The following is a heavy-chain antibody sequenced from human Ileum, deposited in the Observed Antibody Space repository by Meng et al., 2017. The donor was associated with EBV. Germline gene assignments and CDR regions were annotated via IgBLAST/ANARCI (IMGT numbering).Heavy chain of an antibody. Sequence: QAQVQDSGPGLLKLSETLSLPCPVSGGSVTSGSYYWCWIRQPPGEGLEWIGYIYYTGSTNYNPSLKSRVTISVDTSKNQFSLNLTSVTAADTAVYYCARGTGTTFAWGQGTLVTVSS. V-gene: IGHV4-61*01. D-gene: IGHD1-1*01. CDR1: GGSVTSGSYY. J-gene: IGHJ5*02. CDR2: IYYTGST. CDR3: ARGTGTTFA.